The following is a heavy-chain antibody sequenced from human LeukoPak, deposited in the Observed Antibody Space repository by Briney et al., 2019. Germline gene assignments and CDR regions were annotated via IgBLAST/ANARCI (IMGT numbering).Heavy chain of an antibody. CDR1: GFTFNTYS. J-gene: IGHJ4*02. V-gene: IGHV3-23*01. Sequence: PGGSLRLSCAASGFTFNTYSMYWARQAPGKGLEWVSTISDSGGGTYYADSVKGRFTISRDNSKNTLYLQMNSLRAEDTAVYYCDGADFWGQGTLVTVSS. CDR2: ISDSGGGT. CDR3: DGADF.